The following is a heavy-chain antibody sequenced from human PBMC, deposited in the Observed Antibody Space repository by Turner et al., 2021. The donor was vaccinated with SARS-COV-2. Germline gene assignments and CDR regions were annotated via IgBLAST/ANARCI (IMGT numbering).Heavy chain of an antibody. D-gene: IGHD3-3*01. CDR2: IAYDGSNK. J-gene: IGHJ4*02. CDR1: GFSFSSYG. V-gene: IGHV3-30*18. CDR3: AKDDNTAFWTGYYIY. Sequence: QVQREEAGGGVCQAGRSLRLYCAASGFSFSSYGMHWVRQAPGKGLGCVAVIAYDGSNKYYADSVKGRFTISRDKSKNTLYLQMNSLRAEDTAVYYCAKDDNTAFWTGYYIYWGQGTLVTVSS.